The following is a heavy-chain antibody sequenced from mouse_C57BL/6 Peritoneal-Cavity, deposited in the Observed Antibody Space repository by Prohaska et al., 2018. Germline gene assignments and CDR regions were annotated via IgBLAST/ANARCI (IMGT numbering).Heavy chain of an antibody. D-gene: IGHD2-1*01. V-gene: IGHV3-4*01. CDR2: RSSSGST. CDR3: ERGGNYAYWYFDV. J-gene: IGHJ1*03. CDR1: GYSITNGNHW. Sequence: DVQLQESGPALVKPSQPVSLTCTVTGYSITNGNHWWNWIRQVSGSKLELIGYRSSSGSTDSNPTLKSRISSTRDTSKNQLFLQLNSVTTEDMATYYSERGGNYAYWYFDVWGTATTVTVST.